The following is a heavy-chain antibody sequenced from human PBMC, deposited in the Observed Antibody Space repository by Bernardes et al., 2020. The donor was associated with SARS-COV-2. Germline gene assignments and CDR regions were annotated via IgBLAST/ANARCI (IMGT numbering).Heavy chain of an antibody. CDR1: GDSISNHY. CDR3: ARVHWPAVKGAFDI. V-gene: IGHV4-4*07. Sequence: SETLYLTCIVSGDSISNHYWTWIRQSAGKGLEWIGRIHFSGSANYNPSLRSRVTMSVDTSKNQFSLELSSVTAADTALYYCARVHWPAVKGAFDIWGQGTVVTVSS. D-gene: IGHD2-2*01. CDR2: IHFSGSA. J-gene: IGHJ3*02.